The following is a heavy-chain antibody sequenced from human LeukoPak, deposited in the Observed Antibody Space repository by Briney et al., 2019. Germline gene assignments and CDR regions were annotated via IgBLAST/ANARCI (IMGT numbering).Heavy chain of an antibody. CDR2: MNPNSGNT. Sequence: ASVKVSCKASGYTFTSYDINWVRQATGQGLEWMGWMNPNSGNTGYAQKFQGRVTITRNTSISTAYMELSSLRSEDTAVHYCARGKNSYYDFWSGYSKNWFDPWGQGTLVTVSS. V-gene: IGHV1-8*03. D-gene: IGHD3-3*01. J-gene: IGHJ5*02. CDR1: GYTFTSYD. CDR3: ARGKNSYYDFWSGYSKNWFDP.